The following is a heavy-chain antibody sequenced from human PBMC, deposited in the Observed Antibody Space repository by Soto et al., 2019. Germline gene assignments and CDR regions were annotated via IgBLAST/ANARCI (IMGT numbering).Heavy chain of an antibody. CDR2: INHSGTT. CDR3: ARNRKSDH. CDR1: GGSLSGFR. V-gene: IGHV4-34*01. D-gene: IGHD3-16*02. J-gene: IGHJ4*02. Sequence: PSETLSLTCAVYGGSLSGFRWSWIRQPPGKGLEWIGEINHSGTTNYNPSLKSRVTMSVDTSKNQFSLNLRSVTAADTAVYFCARNRKSDHWGQGTLVTVSS.